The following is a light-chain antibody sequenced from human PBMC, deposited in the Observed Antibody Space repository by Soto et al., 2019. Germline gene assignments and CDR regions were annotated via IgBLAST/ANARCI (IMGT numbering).Light chain of an antibody. Sequence: DIQLTQSPSFLSASVGDRVTITCRASQGISSYLAWYQQKPGKAPKLLIYAASTLPSGVPSRFSGSGSGKEFTLTITSLQPEDFATYYCQQLNSYPPWTFGHGTQVEIK. V-gene: IGKV1-9*01. CDR1: QGISSY. CDR3: QQLNSYPPWT. CDR2: AAS. J-gene: IGKJ1*01.